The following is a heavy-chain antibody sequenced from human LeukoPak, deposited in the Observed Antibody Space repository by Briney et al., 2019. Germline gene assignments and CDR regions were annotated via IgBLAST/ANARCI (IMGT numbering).Heavy chain of an antibody. CDR1: GFTFSSYA. V-gene: IGHV3-23*01. CDR3: AKDLCSSTSCPGYYYGLDV. D-gene: IGHD2-2*01. Sequence: GGSLRLSCAASGFTFSSYAMSWVRQAPGKGLEWVSAISGSGGSTYYADSVKGRFTISRDNSKNTLYLQMNSLRAEDTAVYYCAKDLCSSTSCPGYYYGLDVWGQGTTVTVSS. J-gene: IGHJ6*02. CDR2: ISGSGGST.